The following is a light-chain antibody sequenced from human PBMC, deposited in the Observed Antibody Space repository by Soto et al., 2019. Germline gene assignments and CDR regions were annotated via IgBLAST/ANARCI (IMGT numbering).Light chain of an antibody. Sequence: IQLTQSPSTLPASVGDRVTLTCRASQSISNWLAWYQQKPGTAPKLLIYHASILETAVPSRFSGNGTGTEFTLTISSLQPGDFATYYCQQYNSYSFGQGSRVEIK. CDR1: QSISNW. CDR2: HAS. J-gene: IGKJ1*01. CDR3: QQYNSYS. V-gene: IGKV1-5*01.